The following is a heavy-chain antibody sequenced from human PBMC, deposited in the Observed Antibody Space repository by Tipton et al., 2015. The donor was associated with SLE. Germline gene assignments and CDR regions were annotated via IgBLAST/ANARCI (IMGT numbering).Heavy chain of an antibody. Sequence: SLRLSCAASGFTFSSYAMSWVRQAPGKGLEWVSAISGSGGSTYYADSVKGRFTISRDNSKNTLYLQMNSLRSDDTAVYYCARDIYGDPPTDWGQGTLVTVSS. J-gene: IGHJ4*02. D-gene: IGHD4-17*01. CDR3: ARDIYGDPPTD. V-gene: IGHV3-23*01. CDR2: ISGSGGST. CDR1: GFTFSSYA.